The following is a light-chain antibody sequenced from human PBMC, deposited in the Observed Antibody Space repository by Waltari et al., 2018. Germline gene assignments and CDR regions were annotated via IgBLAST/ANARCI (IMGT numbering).Light chain of an antibody. CDR3: QQRSNSPLT. Sequence: EIVLTQSPATLSLSPGERATLSCRASQSVSSYLAWYQQKPGQAPRLLIYDASNRATGIPARFSGSGSGTDFTLTISSLEPEDFAVYYCQQRSNSPLTFGGGTNVEIK. CDR1: QSVSSY. J-gene: IGKJ4*01. CDR2: DAS. V-gene: IGKV3-11*01.